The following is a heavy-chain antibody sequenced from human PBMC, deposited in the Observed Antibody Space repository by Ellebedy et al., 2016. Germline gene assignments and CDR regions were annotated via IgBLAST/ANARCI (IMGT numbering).Heavy chain of an antibody. D-gene: IGHD2-2*02. J-gene: IGHJ5*02. Sequence: GESLKISCAASGFTFGSFWMTWVRQAPGKGLEWVANLNGGGSERYYVDSVKGRFTISRDNAKTSVYLQMNSLRVEDTAVYYCARAGRYNTRRAKWFDPWGQGTPVTVSS. CDR3: ARAGRYNTRRAKWFDP. V-gene: IGHV3-7*03. CDR1: GFTFGSFW. CDR2: LNGGGSER.